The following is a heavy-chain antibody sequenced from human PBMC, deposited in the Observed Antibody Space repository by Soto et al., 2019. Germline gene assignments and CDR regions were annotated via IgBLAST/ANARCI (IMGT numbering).Heavy chain of an antibody. CDR2: IYWNGGNT. D-gene: IGHD7-27*01. CDR3: ARGVGELGIGPWYFDL. CDR1: GFIFDDYD. V-gene: IGHV3-20*01. Sequence: EAQLVESGGGVARPGGSLRLSCAASGFIFDDYDMGWVRQVPGKGLEWVSGIYWNGGNTGYADSVKGRFTISRDNAKASLYLQMNSLRAAAADLYHCARGVGELGIGPWYFDLWGRGTLVTVSS. J-gene: IGHJ2*01.